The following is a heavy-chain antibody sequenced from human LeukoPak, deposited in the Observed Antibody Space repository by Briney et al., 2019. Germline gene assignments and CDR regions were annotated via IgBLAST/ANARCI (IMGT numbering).Heavy chain of an antibody. Sequence: SETLSLTCAVYGESFSGYYWSWIRQPPGKGLEWIGEINHSGSTNYNPSLKSRVTISVDTSKNQFSLKLSSVTAADTAVYYCARATTFDTTRFDPRGRGTLVTVSS. V-gene: IGHV4-34*01. CDR2: INHSGST. J-gene: IGHJ5*02. D-gene: IGHD1-1*01. CDR3: ARATTFDTTRFDP. CDR1: GESFSGYY.